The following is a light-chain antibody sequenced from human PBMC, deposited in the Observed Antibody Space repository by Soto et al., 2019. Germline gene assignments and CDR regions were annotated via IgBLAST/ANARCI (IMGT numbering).Light chain of an antibody. Sequence: QSVLTQPPSVSGAPGQRVTISCTGSSSNIGAGHDVHWYQHLPGTAPKLLIYGNSNRPSGVPDRFSGSKSGTSASLAITGLQAEDEAVYYCQSYDSSLSGSEVFGTGTKV. CDR1: SSNIGAGHD. J-gene: IGLJ1*01. CDR3: QSYDSSLSGSEV. V-gene: IGLV1-40*01. CDR2: GNS.